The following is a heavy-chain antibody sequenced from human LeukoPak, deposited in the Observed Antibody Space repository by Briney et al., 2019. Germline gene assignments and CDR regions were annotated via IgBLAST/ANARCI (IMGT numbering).Heavy chain of an antibody. V-gene: IGHV1-2*02. CDR1: GYTFTGYY. Sequence: ASVKVSCKASGYTFTGYYMHWVRQAPGQELEWMGWINPNSGGTNYAQKFQGRVTMTRDTSISTAYMELSRLRSDDTAVYYCARSHSSSWYWNFDYWGQGTLVTVSS. CDR3: ARSHSSSWYWNFDY. D-gene: IGHD6-13*01. J-gene: IGHJ4*02. CDR2: INPNSGGT.